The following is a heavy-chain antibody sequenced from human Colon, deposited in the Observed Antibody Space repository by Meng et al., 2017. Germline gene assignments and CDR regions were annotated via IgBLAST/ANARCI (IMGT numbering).Heavy chain of an antibody. CDR3: ARNGGWHFDY. D-gene: IGHD6-19*01. J-gene: IGHJ4*02. CDR2: IYLSGST. V-gene: IGHV4-4*02. CDR1: GGSMSSSNY. Sequence: QVERGGSGPWMVEPSGTLSLTCAVSGGSMSSSNYWSWVRQHRGKGLEWIGQIYLSGSTSYNPSLASRVTISVDKSKNQLSLRLTSVTTADTDIDYCARNGGWHFDYWGQGTLVTVSS.